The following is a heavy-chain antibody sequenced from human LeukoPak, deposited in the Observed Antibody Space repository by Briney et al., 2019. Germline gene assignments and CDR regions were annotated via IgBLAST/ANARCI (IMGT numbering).Heavy chain of an antibody. CDR3: ARGERIVAAAAFDI. D-gene: IGHD6-13*01. CDR2: INPSGGST. J-gene: IGHJ3*02. Sequence: ASVKVSCKASGYTFTSYYMHWVRQGPGQGLEWMGIINPSGGSTSYAQKFQGRVTMTRNTSISTAYMELSSLRSEDTAVYYCARGERIVAAAAFDIWGQGTMVTVSS. V-gene: IGHV1-46*01. CDR1: GYTFTSYY.